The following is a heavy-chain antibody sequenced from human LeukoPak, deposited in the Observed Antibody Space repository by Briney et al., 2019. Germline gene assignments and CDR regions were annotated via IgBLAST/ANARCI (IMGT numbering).Heavy chain of an antibody. CDR2: IYPGDSDT. CDR1: GYSFTSSW. D-gene: IGHD6-19*01. J-gene: IGHJ2*01. Sequence: GESLKISCKGSGYSFTSSWIGWVRQMPGKGLEWMGIIYPGDSDTRNSPSFQGQVTISADKSISTAYLQWSSLKASDSAMYYCARRAVAGSHWYFDLWGRGTLVTVSS. CDR3: ARRAVAGSHWYFDL. V-gene: IGHV5-51*01.